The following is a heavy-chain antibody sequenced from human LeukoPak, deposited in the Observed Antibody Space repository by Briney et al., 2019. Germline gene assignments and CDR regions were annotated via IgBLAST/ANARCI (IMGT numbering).Heavy chain of an antibody. CDR2: IYHSGST. J-gene: IGHJ4*02. CDR1: SGSIISSNW. Sequence: SETLSLTCAVSSGSIISSNWWSWVRQPPGKGLEWIGEIYHSGSTNYNPSLKSRVTISVDKSKSRFSLELTSVTAADTALYYCARGGYCSSTSCYVFDSRGQGTLVTVSS. D-gene: IGHD2-2*01. CDR3: ARGGYCSSTSCYVFDS. V-gene: IGHV4-4*02.